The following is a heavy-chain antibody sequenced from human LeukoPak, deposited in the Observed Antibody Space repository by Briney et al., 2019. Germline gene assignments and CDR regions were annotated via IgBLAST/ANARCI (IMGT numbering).Heavy chain of an antibody. D-gene: IGHD6-25*01. V-gene: IGHV3-48*03. CDR3: AADKRATYYYYGMDV. Sequence: PGGSLRLSCAASGFTLSSYEMNWGRQAPGKGLEWGSYISSSGSTIYYADSVKGRFTISRDNAKNSLYLQMDSLRAEDTAVYYCAADKRATYYYYGMDVWGKGTTVTVSS. CDR1: GFTLSSYE. J-gene: IGHJ6*04. CDR2: ISSSGSTI.